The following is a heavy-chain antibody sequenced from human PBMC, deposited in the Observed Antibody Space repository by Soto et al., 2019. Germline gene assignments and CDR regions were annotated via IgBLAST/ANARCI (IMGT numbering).Heavy chain of an antibody. V-gene: IGHV4-39*01. Sequence: QLQLQESGPGLVKPSETLSLTCTVSGGSISSSSYFWVWIRQPPGKGLECIGNIYYSGNTYYSPSLKGRVPISVDTSKNHFSLKLNSVTAADTAMYYCARHQNIMVVTAARGFDIWGQGTMVTVSS. J-gene: IGHJ3*02. CDR2: IYYSGNT. D-gene: IGHD2-21*02. CDR1: GGSISSSSYF. CDR3: ARHQNIMVVTAARGFDI.